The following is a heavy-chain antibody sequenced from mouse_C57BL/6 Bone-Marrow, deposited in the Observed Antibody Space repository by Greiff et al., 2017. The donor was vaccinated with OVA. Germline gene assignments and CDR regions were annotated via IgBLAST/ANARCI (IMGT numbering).Heavy chain of an antibody. CDR2: IWSGGST. CDR1: GFSLTSYG. J-gene: IGHJ2*01. Sequence: VQLQQSGPGLVQPSQSLSITCTVSGFSLTSYGVHWVRQSPGKGLEWLGVIWSGGSTDYNAAFISRLSISKDNSKSQVFFKMNSLQADDTAIYYCARNLGRSYFDYWGQGTTLTVSS. V-gene: IGHV2-2*01. CDR3: ARNLGRSYFDY. D-gene: IGHD4-1*01.